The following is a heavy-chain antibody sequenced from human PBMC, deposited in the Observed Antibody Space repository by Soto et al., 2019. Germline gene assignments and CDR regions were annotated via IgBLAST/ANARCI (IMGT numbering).Heavy chain of an antibody. D-gene: IGHD5-12*01. V-gene: IGHV4-34*01. CDR1: GGSFSGYY. CDR3: ARGRWLRSSFDY. J-gene: IGHJ4*02. Sequence: PSETLSLTCAVYGGSFSGYYWSWIRQLPGKGLEWIGEINHSGSTNYNPSLKSRVTISVDTSKNQFSLKLSSVTAADTAVYYCARGRWLRSSFDYWGQGTLVTVSS. CDR2: INHSGST.